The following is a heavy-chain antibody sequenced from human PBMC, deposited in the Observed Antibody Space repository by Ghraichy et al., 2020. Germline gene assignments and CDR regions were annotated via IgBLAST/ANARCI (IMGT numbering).Heavy chain of an antibody. CDR2: INHSGST. Sequence: SETLSLTCAVYGGSFSGYYWSWIRQPPGKGLEWIGEINHSGSTNYNPSLKSRVTISVDTSKNQFSLKLSSVTAADTAVYYCAGGTIAAAGTSQNWFDPWGQGTLVTVSS. V-gene: IGHV4-34*01. CDR1: GGSFSGYY. CDR3: AGGTIAAAGTSQNWFDP. D-gene: IGHD6-13*01. J-gene: IGHJ5*02.